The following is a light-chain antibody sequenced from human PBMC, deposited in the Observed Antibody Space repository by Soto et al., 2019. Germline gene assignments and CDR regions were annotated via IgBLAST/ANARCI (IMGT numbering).Light chain of an antibody. Sequence: DIQMTQSPSTLSASVGDRVTITCRASQSISSWLAWYQQKPGKAPKVLIYDASSLESGVPSRFSGSGSGTEFTLTICSLQPDDFATYYCQQYNSYSTFGQGTKVEIK. J-gene: IGKJ1*01. V-gene: IGKV1-5*01. CDR1: QSISSW. CDR3: QQYNSYST. CDR2: DAS.